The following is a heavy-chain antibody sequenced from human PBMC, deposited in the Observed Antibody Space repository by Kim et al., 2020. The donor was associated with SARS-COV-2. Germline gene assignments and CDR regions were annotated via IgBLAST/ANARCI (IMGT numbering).Heavy chain of an antibody. J-gene: IGHJ4*02. V-gene: IGHV3-23*01. D-gene: IGHD6-13*01. CDR3: AKEEEVGAAGESFDY. Sequence: DSVKGRFTISRDNSKNTLYLQMNSLRAEDTAVYYCAKEEEVGAAGESFDYWGQGTLVTVSS.